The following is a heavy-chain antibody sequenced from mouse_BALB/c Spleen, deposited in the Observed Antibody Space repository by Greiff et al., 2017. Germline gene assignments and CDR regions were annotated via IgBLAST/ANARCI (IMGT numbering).Heavy chain of an antibody. V-gene: IGHV1-5*01. CDR1: GYTFTSYW. Sequence: VQLKQSGTVLARPGASVKMSCKASGYTFTSYWMHWVKQRPGQGLEWIGAIYPGNSDTSYNQKFKGKAKLTAVTSTSTVYMELSSQTNENSAVYCCRLLYGNYAMDYWGQGTSVTVSS. CDR3: RLLYGNYAMDY. CDR2: IYPGNSDT. J-gene: IGHJ4*01. D-gene: IGHD2-1*01.